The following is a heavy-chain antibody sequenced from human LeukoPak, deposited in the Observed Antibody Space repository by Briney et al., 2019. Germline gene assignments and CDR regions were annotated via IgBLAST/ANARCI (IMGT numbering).Heavy chain of an antibody. D-gene: IGHD3-9*01. CDR2: ISSSGSTI. CDR3: ASTQRYYDILTGYPSGGWFDP. J-gene: IGHJ5*02. V-gene: IGHV3-11*01. CDR1: GFTFSDYY. Sequence: PGGSLRLSCAASGFTFSDYYMSWIRQAPGKGLEWVSYISSSGSTIYYADPVKGRFTISRDNAKNSLYLQMNSLRAEDTAVYYCASTQRYYDILTGYPSGGWFDPWGQGTLVTVSS.